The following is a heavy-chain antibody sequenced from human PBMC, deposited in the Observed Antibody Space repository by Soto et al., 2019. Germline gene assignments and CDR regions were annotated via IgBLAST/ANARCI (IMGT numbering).Heavy chain of an antibody. J-gene: IGHJ4*02. V-gene: IGHV1-18*01. CDR3: ARGGQWDFLSDY. CDR1: GYSFTRYY. CDR2: ISAYNGNT. D-gene: IGHD1-26*01. Sequence: GASVKVSCKAPGYSFTRYYINWVRQAPGQGLEWMGWISAYNGNTHYEEKLQGRVTLTTDTSTSTAYMELRSLRSDDTAVYFCARGGQWDFLSDYWGQGTLVTVSS.